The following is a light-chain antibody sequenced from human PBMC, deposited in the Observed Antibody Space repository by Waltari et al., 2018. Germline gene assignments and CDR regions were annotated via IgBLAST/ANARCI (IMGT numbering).Light chain of an antibody. Sequence: DIQLTQSPSSLSASVGDRVTITCRASQGIDSYLNWYQHKPGQDPSLLIYAASALRTVVPLRFSCSGSGTDFTLTINNLQLEDFATYYCQQSYTTPQGTFGQGTRLEI. CDR3: QQSYTTPQGT. V-gene: IGKV1-39*01. J-gene: IGKJ5*01. CDR1: QGIDSY. CDR2: AAS.